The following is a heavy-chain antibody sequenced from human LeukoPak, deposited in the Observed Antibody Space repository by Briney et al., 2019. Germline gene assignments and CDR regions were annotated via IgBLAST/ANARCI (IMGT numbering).Heavy chain of an antibody. CDR3: ARESNFWSGRDAFDI. D-gene: IGHD3-3*01. CDR2: ISYDGSNK. Sequence: PGGSLRLSCAASGFTFSSYAMHCVRQAPGKGLEWVAVISYDGSNKYYADSVKGRFTISRDNSKNTLYLQMNSLRAEDTAVYYCARESNFWSGRDAFDIWGQGTMVTVSS. J-gene: IGHJ3*02. CDR1: GFTFSSYA. V-gene: IGHV3-30-3*01.